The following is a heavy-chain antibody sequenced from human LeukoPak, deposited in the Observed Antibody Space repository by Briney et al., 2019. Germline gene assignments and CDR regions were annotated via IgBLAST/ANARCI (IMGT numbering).Heavy chain of an antibody. CDR2: IYTSGST. J-gene: IGHJ4*02. Sequence: SETLSLTCTVSGGSISSYYWSWIRQPAGKGLEWIGRIYTSGSTNYNPSLKSRVTISVDTSKNQFSLKLSSVTAADTAVYYCARLAASHYDFWSGYYTGGGTFDYWGQGTLVTVSS. CDR1: GGSISSYY. CDR3: ARLAASHYDFWSGYYTGGGTFDY. D-gene: IGHD3-3*01. V-gene: IGHV4-4*07.